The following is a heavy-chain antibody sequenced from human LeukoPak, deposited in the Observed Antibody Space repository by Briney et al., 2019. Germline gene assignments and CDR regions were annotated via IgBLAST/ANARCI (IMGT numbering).Heavy chain of an antibody. D-gene: IGHD3-9*01. CDR2: ISRDVGST. J-gene: IGHJ4*02. Sequence: GGSLRLSCVASGFTLSNYAMNWVRQAPGKGLEYVSAISRDVGSTYYANSVKGRFTISRDNSKNTLYVQMGSLRADDMAFYYCARADICGFYFFDYWGQGTLVTVSS. CDR1: GFTLSNYA. V-gene: IGHV3-64*01. CDR3: ARADICGFYFFDY.